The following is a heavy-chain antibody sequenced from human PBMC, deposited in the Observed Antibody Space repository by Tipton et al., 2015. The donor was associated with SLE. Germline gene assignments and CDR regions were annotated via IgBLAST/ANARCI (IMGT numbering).Heavy chain of an antibody. CDR2: VFYSGTT. CDR3: ARQSDYFGSGNSYFDY. V-gene: IGHV4-39*01. Sequence: TLSLTCTVSGGYFSSSNYYSSWIRQPPGKGLEWIGSVFYSGTTYYNPSLKSRLTISVDTSKHQFSLKVTSVTAADTALYYCARQSDYFGSGNSYFDYWGQGTLVTVSS. D-gene: IGHD3-10*01. CDR1: GGYFSSSNYY. J-gene: IGHJ4*02.